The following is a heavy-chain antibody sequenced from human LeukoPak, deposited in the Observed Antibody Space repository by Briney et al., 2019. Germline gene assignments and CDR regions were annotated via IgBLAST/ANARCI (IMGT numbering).Heavy chain of an antibody. CDR2: ISGSGGST. D-gene: IGHD1-1*01. CDR3: ARRPGLERYYFDY. Sequence: GGSLRLSWAASGFTFSSYAMSWVRQAPGKGLQWVSTISGSGGSTYYASSVKGRFTISRDNSKSTLYLQMNSLRAEDAALYFCARRPGLERYYFDYWGQGTLVTVSS. V-gene: IGHV3-23*01. J-gene: IGHJ4*02. CDR1: GFTFSSYA.